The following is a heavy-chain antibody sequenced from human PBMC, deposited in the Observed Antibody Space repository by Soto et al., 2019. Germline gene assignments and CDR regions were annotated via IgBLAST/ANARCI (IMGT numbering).Heavy chain of an antibody. Sequence: QVPLVQSGADVKKPGASVKVSCKASGYNFTSYGISWVRQAPGQGLEWMGWISPHNDRTKYARRFQDRVTMTTETPTSTVYIELGSLRSDDTAVYYCARDLYYSSGRYFDHDAFDIWGQGTVVTVSS. CDR1: GYNFTSYG. CDR3: ARDLYYSSGRYFDHDAFDI. J-gene: IGHJ3*02. D-gene: IGHD6-19*01. CDR2: ISPHNDRT. V-gene: IGHV1-18*01.